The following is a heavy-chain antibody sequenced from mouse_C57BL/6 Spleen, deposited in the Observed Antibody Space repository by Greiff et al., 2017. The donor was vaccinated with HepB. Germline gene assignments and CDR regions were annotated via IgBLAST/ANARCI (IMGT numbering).Heavy chain of an antibody. V-gene: IGHV1-55*01. J-gene: IGHJ1*03. CDR3: ARRYYGKRDDWYFDV. CDR2: IYPGSGST. D-gene: IGHD2-1*01. CDR1: GYTFTSYW. Sequence: QVQLQQPGAELVKPGASVKMSCKASGYTFTSYWITWVKQRPGQGLEWIGDIYPGSGSTNYNEKFKSKATLTVDTSSSTAYMQLSSLTSEDSAVYYCARRYYGKRDDWYFDVWGTGTTVTVSS.